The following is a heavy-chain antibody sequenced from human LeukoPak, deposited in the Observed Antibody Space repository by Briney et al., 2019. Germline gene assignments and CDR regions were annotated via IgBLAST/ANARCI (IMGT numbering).Heavy chain of an antibody. J-gene: IGHJ5*02. CDR3: ARASNYYGSGSYCPWFDP. D-gene: IGHD3-10*01. V-gene: IGHV4-39*01. CDR1: GGSISSSSYY. Sequence: SEPLSLTCTVSGGSISSSSYYWGWLRQPPGKGLEWIGSIYYSGSTYYNPSLKSRVTISVDTSKNQFSLKLSSVTAADTAVYYCARASNYYGSGSYCPWFDPWGQGTLVTVSS. CDR2: IYYSGST.